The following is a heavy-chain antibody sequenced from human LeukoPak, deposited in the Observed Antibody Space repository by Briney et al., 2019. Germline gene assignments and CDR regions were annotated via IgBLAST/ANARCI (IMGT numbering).Heavy chain of an antibody. CDR2: ISYDGSNK. J-gene: IGHJ4*02. CDR3: AKDRGNSGSYYGDY. CDR1: GFTFSSYG. D-gene: IGHD1-26*01. Sequence: GGSLRLSCAASGFTFSSYGMHWVRQAPGKGLEWVAVISYDGSNKYYADSVKGRFTISRGNSKNTLYLQMNSLRAEDTAVYYCAKDRGNSGSYYGDYWGQGTLVTVSS. V-gene: IGHV3-30*18.